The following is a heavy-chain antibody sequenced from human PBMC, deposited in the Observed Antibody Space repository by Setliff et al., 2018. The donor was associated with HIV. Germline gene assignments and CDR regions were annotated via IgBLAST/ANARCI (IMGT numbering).Heavy chain of an antibody. Sequence: PSETLSLTCTVSGASVRTYYWTWVRQPPGKGLEWIGNIYGMGETKYHPSLKSRVTISLDKTKNAFSLRLTSVTAADTGVYFCARSVDPDIWGKGTTVTVPQ. CDR2: IYGMGET. CDR1: GASVRTYY. CDR3: ARSVDPDI. V-gene: IGHV4-4*08. J-gene: IGHJ6*04.